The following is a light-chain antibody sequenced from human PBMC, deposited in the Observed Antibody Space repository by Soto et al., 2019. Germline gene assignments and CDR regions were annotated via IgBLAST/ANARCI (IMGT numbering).Light chain of an antibody. CDR3: QQRKT. CDR1: QSISSY. Sequence: DIQMTQSPSSLSASVGDRVTITCRASQSISSYLNWYQQKPGKAPKLLIYAASSLQSGVPSRFSGSGSGTDFTLTISSQQPEDFATYYCQQRKTFGQGTKVEIQ. V-gene: IGKV1-39*01. J-gene: IGKJ1*01. CDR2: AAS.